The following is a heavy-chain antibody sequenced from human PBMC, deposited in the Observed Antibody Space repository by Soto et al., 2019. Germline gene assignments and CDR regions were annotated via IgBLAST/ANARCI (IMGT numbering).Heavy chain of an antibody. CDR2: IIPIFGTA. D-gene: IGHD3-10*01. Sequence: ASVKGACKASGGTFSSYAISWVRQAPGQGLEWMGGIIPIFGTANYAQKFQGRVTITADKSTSTAYMVLSSLRSEDTAVYYCARASRSGSYYNMPDYWGQGTLVTVSS. V-gene: IGHV1-69*06. CDR3: ARASRSGSYYNMPDY. CDR1: GGTFSSYA. J-gene: IGHJ4*02.